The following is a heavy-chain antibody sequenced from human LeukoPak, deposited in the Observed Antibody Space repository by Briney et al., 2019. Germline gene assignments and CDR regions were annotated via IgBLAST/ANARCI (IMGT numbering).Heavy chain of an antibody. CDR3: ATSVGEGITGTVNWFDP. CDR2: IYYSGST. CDR1: GGSISSYY. D-gene: IGHD1-7*01. Sequence: SETLSLTCTVSGGSISSYYWSWIRQPPGKGLEWIGYIYYSGSTNYNPSLKSRVTISVDTSKNQFSLKLSSVTAADTAVYYCATSVGEGITGTVNWFDPWGQGTLVTVSS. J-gene: IGHJ5*02. V-gene: IGHV4-59*12.